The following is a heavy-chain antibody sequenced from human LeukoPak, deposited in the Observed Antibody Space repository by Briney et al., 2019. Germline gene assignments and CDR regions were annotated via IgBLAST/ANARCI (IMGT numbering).Heavy chain of an antibody. V-gene: IGHV3-64D*06. Sequence: GGSLRLSCSASGFSFSSYAMHWVRQAPGEGLEYVSAISSSGGSTYYADSVKGRFTISRDNSKNTLYLQMSSLRAEDTAVYYCVKDSDYYGSGTLDYWGQGTRVTVSS. CDR1: GFSFSSYA. D-gene: IGHD3-10*01. CDR3: VKDSDYYGSGTLDY. CDR2: ISSSGGST. J-gene: IGHJ4*02.